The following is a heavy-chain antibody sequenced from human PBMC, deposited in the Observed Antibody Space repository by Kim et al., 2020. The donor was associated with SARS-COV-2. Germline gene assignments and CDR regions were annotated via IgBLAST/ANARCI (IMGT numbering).Heavy chain of an antibody. V-gene: IGHV4-59*01. J-gene: IGHJ4*02. CDR3: ARDRHDSSGYYYVDS. Sequence: PSLKGRVTISVDTSRNQFSLKLTSLTAADTAVYYCARDRHDSSGYYYVDSWGQGTLVTVSS. D-gene: IGHD3-22*01.